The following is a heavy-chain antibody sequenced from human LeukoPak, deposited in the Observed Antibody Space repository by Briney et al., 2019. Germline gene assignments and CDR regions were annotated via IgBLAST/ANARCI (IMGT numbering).Heavy chain of an antibody. CDR2: IHYSGRA. CDR1: GGSISGYY. Sequence: SETLSLTCSVSGGSISGYYWTWVRQPPGKGLEWIGQIHYSGRADYNPSLKSRITMLVDTSRNQISLKLSSVTAADTAIYYCVRFGVNYDMDVWGQGTTVTVFS. CDR3: VRFGVNYDMDV. V-gene: IGHV4-59*01. J-gene: IGHJ6*02. D-gene: IGHD3-16*01.